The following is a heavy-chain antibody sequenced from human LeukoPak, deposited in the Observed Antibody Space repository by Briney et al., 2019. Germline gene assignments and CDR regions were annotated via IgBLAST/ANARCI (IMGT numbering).Heavy chain of an antibody. V-gene: IGHV3-21*01. CDR1: GFTLSSYS. J-gene: IGHJ5*02. CDR2: ISSSSSYI. D-gene: IGHD3-10*01. Sequence: GGSLRLSCAASGFTLSSYSMNWVRQAPGKGLEWVSSISSSSSYIYYADSVKGRFTTSRDNAKNSLYLQMNSLRAEDTAVYYCARDRFITMVREPNWFDPWGQGTLVTVSS. CDR3: ARDRFITMVREPNWFDP.